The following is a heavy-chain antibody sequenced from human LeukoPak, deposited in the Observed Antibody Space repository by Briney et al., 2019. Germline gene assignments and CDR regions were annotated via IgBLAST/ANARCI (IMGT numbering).Heavy chain of an antibody. CDR2: ISSTSSYT. J-gene: IGHJ4*02. CDR3: ARDSKGYSGYDLGGGYDY. D-gene: IGHD5-12*01. V-gene: IGHV3-21*06. Sequence: GGSLRLSCAASGFTFSNYSMNWVRQAPGKGLEWVSSISSTSSYTYYADSVKGRFTVSRDNAKNSLYLQMNSLRAEDTAVYYCARDSKGYSGYDLGGGYDYWGQGTLVTVS. CDR1: GFTFSNYS.